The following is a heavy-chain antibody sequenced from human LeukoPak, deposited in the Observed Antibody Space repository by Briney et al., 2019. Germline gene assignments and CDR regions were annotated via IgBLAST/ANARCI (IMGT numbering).Heavy chain of an antibody. CDR1: GFTFDDYG. CDR3: ARRGSSGYYDY. CDR2: SNWNGGST. Sequence: PGGSLRLSCTASGFTFDDYGMSWGRQAPPTGLDRVCGSNWNGGSTRYADSVKGRFTISRDNAKTSLYLQMNSLRAEDTALYHCARRGSSGYYDYWGQGTLVTVSS. V-gene: IGHV3-20*01. D-gene: IGHD3-22*01. J-gene: IGHJ4*02.